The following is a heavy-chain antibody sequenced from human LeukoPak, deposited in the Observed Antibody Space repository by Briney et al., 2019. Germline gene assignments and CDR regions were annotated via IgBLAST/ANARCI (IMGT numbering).Heavy chain of an antibody. V-gene: IGHV3-30*18. CDR2: ISYDGSNK. J-gene: IGHJ4*02. CDR1: GFTFSSYG. CDR3: AKDEGYFDWSLPHY. Sequence: GSLRLSCAASGFTFSSYGMHWVRQAPGRGLEWVAVISYDGSNKYYADSVKGRFTISRDNSKNTLYLQMNSLRAEDTAVYYCAKDEGYFDWSLPHYWGQGTLVTVSS. D-gene: IGHD3-9*01.